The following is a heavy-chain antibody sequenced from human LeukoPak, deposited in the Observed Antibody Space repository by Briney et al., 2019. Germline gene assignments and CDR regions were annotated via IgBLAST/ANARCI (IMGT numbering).Heavy chain of an antibody. J-gene: IGHJ6*03. CDR1: GGTFRSYA. D-gene: IGHD3-3*01. Sequence: GASVNVSCKGSGGTFRSYAISWVRQAPGQGLEWVGGIIPIFGTANDAQKVQGRVTNTTDESTSTAYMELSSLRSEVTAVYYCARVRESYSYYMDVWGKGTTVTVSS. CDR2: IIPIFGTA. V-gene: IGHV1-69*05. CDR3: ARVRESYSYYMDV.